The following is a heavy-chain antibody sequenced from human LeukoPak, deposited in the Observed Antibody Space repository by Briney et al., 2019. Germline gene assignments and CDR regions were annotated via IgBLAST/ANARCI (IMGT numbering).Heavy chain of an antibody. CDR3: ARGRLGYCSGGSCYSDY. Sequence: GASVKVSCKASGYTFTSYDINWVRQATGQGLEWMGWMNPNSGNTGYAHKFQGRVTMTRNTSISTAYMELSSLRSEDTAVYYCARGRLGYCSGGSCYSDYWGQGTLVTVSS. V-gene: IGHV1-8*01. J-gene: IGHJ4*02. D-gene: IGHD2-15*01. CDR2: MNPNSGNT. CDR1: GYTFTSYD.